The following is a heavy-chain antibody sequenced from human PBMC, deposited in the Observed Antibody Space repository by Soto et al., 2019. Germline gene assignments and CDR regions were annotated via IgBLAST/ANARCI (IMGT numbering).Heavy chain of an antibody. Sequence: SETLSLTCTVSGGSISSGDYYWSWIRQPPGKGLEWIGYIYYSGSTYYSPSLKSRVTISVDTSKNQFSLKLSSVTAADTAVYYCARGGALLQRSNPGDIVVVPADMRYYYYGMDVWGQGTTVTVSS. J-gene: IGHJ6*02. CDR1: GGSISSGDYY. D-gene: IGHD2-2*01. CDR3: ARGGALLQRSNPGDIVVVPADMRYYYYGMDV. CDR2: IYYSGST. V-gene: IGHV4-30-4*01.